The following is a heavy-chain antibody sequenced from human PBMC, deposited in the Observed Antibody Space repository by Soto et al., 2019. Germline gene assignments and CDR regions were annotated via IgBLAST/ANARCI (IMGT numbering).Heavy chain of an antibody. D-gene: IGHD5-18*01. CDR1: GGSISSYY. J-gene: IGHJ4*02. V-gene: IGHV4-59*01. CDR2: LYYSGST. CDR3: ARGGGDTAMAWHY. Sequence: QVQLQESGPGLVKPSETLALTCTVCGGSISSYYWSGIRQSPGKGLSSIGYLYYSGSTKYTPSLKGPVTISVGTSKTQSSRRLRSVTAADTAVNYCARGGGDTAMAWHYWGQGTLATVSS.